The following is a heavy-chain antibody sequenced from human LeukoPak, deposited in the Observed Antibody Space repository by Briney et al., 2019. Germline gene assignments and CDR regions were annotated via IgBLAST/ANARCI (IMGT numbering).Heavy chain of an antibody. CDR2: IFFTGRT. CDR1: GGSVNSGAFY. V-gene: IGHV4-31*03. CDR3: ARDRASGMDF. Sequence: SETLSLTCTVSGGSVNSGAFYWSWTRQFPGKGLEWIGQIFFTGRTDYNPSLKSRLTISIDTSKNQFSMELTSVNVADTATYYCARDRASGMDFWGQGTLVTVSS. J-gene: IGHJ4*02. D-gene: IGHD3-10*01.